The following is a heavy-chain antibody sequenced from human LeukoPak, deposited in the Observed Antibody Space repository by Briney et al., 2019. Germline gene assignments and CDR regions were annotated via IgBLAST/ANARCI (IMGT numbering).Heavy chain of an antibody. CDR2: IKQDGSEK. J-gene: IGHJ4*02. V-gene: IGHV3-7*01. CDR3: ARPRDVIVVVPFDC. D-gene: IGHD3-22*01. Sequence: GSLRLSCAASGFTFSSYWMTWVRKAPGKGLERVANIKQDGSEKYYVDSVMGRFTISRDNAKNSLYLQMNSLRAEDTAVYYCARPRDVIVVVPFDCWGQGTLVIVSS. CDR1: GFTFSSYW.